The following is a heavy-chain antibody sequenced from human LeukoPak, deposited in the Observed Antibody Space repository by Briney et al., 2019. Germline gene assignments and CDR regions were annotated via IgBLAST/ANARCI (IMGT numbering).Heavy chain of an antibody. J-gene: IGHJ4*02. CDR2: INSDGSNT. D-gene: IGHD2-2*01. CDR1: GFTFSSSW. Sequence: GGSLRLSCAASGFTFSSSWMHWVRQAPGKGLVWVSHINSDGSNTKYADSVEGRFTISRDNAKNTLSPQMNSLRAEDTAVYYCARGYCSSTSCYAFGDYWGQGTLVTVSS. V-gene: IGHV3-74*03. CDR3: ARGYCSSTSCYAFGDY.